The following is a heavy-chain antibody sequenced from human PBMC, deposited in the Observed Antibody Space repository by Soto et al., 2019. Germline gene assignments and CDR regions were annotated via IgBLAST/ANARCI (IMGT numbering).Heavy chain of an antibody. D-gene: IGHD4-17*01. Sequence: SVKVSCKASGGTFSSYAISWVRQAPGQGLEWMGGIIPIFGTANYAQKFQGRVTITADKSTSTAYMELSSLRSEDTAVYYCARGDYGGNSGYFDYWGQGTLVTVSS. CDR1: GGTFSSYA. CDR3: ARGDYGGNSGYFDY. V-gene: IGHV1-69*06. J-gene: IGHJ4*02. CDR2: IIPIFGTA.